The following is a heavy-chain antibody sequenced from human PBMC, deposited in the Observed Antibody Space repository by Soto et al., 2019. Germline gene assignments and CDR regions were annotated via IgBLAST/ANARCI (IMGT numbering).Heavy chain of an antibody. CDR2: IYWDDDK. J-gene: IGHJ6*02. Sequence: QITLKESGPTLVKPTQTLTLTCTFPGFSFSSIGEGVGWIRQPPGKALEWLALIYWDDDKRYSPSLKSRLTTTKDTSKKQVVLTMTNMDPVDTATYYCVQSRCGGDCLQSYSSHSYYGLDVWGQGTTVTVSS. CDR1: GFSFSSIGEG. CDR3: VQSRCGGDCLQSYSSHSYYGLDV. V-gene: IGHV2-5*02. D-gene: IGHD2-21*02.